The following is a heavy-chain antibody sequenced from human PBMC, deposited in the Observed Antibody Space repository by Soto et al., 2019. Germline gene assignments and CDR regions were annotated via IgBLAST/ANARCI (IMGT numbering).Heavy chain of an antibody. J-gene: IGHJ4*02. CDR3: ARHNYGSGSTYFDY. CDR1: GGSISSYY. D-gene: IGHD3-10*01. CDR2: IYYSGST. Sequence: QVQLQESGPGLVKPSETLSLTCTVSGGSISSYYWSWIRQPPGKGLEWIGYIYYSGSTNYNPSLKSRVTISVDTSKNQFSLKLNSMTAADTAVYYRARHNYGSGSTYFDYWGQGTLVTVSS. V-gene: IGHV4-59*08.